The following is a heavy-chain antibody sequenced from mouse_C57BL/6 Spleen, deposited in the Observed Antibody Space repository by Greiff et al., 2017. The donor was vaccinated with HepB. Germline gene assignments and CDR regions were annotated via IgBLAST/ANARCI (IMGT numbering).Heavy chain of an antibody. CDR2: INYDGSST. V-gene: IGHV5-16*01. CDR3: ARGGSSYFDY. Sequence: EVKLVESEGGLVQPGSSMKLSCTASGFTFSDYYMAWVRQVPEKGLEWVANINYDGSSTYYLDSLKSRFIISRDNAKNILYLQMSSLKSEDTATYYCARGGSSYFDYWGQGTTLTVSS. D-gene: IGHD1-1*01. CDR1: GFTFSDYY. J-gene: IGHJ2*01.